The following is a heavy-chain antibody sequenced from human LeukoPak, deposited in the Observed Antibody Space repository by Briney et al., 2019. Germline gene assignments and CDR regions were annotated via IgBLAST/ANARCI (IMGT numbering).Heavy chain of an antibody. V-gene: IGHV3-23*01. J-gene: IGHJ3*02. D-gene: IGHD2-2*01. CDR1: GFTFSSYA. CDR3: AKDRSYCSSTSCYDDAFGI. CDR2: ISGSGGST. Sequence: GGSLRLSCAASGFTFSSYAMSWVRQAPGKGLEWVSAISGSGGSTYYADSVKGRFTISRDNSKNTLYLQMNSLRAEDTAVYYCAKDRSYCSSTSCYDDAFGIWGQGTMVTVSS.